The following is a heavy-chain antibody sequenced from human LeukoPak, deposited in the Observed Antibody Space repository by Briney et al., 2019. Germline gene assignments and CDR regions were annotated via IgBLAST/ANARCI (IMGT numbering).Heavy chain of an antibody. CDR3: VKDVGVGASYFDN. Sequence: GGSLRLSCATSGFTFSSCGMHWVRQRPGKGLEWVAYSRYDGSDKYYIDSVRGRFTIARDNPKETLYLQMTSLSHDDTAVYFCVKDVGVGASYFDNWGQGTLVAVSP. CDR1: GFTFSSCG. J-gene: IGHJ4*02. CDR2: SRYDGSDK. D-gene: IGHD1-26*01. V-gene: IGHV3-30*02.